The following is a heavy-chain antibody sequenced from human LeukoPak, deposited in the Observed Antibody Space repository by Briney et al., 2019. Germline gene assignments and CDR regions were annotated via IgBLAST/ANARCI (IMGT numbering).Heavy chain of an antibody. CDR1: GYTFTSYG. D-gene: IGHD5-12*01. J-gene: IGHJ4*02. Sequence: ASVKVSCKASGYTFTSYGISWVRQVPGQGLEWMGWISAYNGNTNYAQKLQGRVTMTTDTSTSTTYMELRSLRSDDTAVYYCARGVATITPLQINNFDYWGQGTLVTVSS. CDR2: ISAYNGNT. CDR3: ARGVATITPLQINNFDY. V-gene: IGHV1-18*01.